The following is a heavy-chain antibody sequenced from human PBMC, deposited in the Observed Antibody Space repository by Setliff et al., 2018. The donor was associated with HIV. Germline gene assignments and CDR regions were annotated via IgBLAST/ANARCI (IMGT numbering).Heavy chain of an antibody. V-gene: IGHV3-53*01. D-gene: IGHD5-12*01. J-gene: IGHJ4*02. CDR3: ATSPPRGHSAFIWGSDYIDY. CDR1: GFPVRDNY. CDR2: IYSDGRT. Sequence: GGSLRLSCAASGFPVRDNYMTWVRQAPGKGLEWVSVIYSDGRTFYADSVKGRFTISRDDSKNTVYLQMDALTDLDTAIYFCATSPPRGHSAFIWGSDYIDYWGQGALVTVSS.